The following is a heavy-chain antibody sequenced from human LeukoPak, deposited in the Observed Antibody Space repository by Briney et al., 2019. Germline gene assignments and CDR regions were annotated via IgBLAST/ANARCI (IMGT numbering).Heavy chain of an antibody. CDR3: ARGDGGIAATGYFDY. CDR1: GFTFSSYG. CDR2: IWYDGSNK. Sequence: GGSLRLSCAASGFTFSSYGMHWVRQAPGKGPEWVAVIWYDGSNKYYADSVKGRFTISRDNSKNTLYLQMNSLRAEDTAVYYCARGDGGIAATGYFDYWGQGTLVTVSS. D-gene: IGHD6-13*01. J-gene: IGHJ4*02. V-gene: IGHV3-33*01.